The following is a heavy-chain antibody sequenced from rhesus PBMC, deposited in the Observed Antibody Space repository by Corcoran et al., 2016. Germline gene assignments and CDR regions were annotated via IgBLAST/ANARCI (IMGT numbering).Heavy chain of an antibody. D-gene: IGHD4-23*01. CDR2: TSNGRNP. CDR3: ARDRPNTVTTYYAFDF. V-gene: IGHV4-122*02. CDR1: GYSISSGYG. Sequence: QLQLQESGPGLVKPSDTLSLTCAVSGYSISSGYGWSWIRQPPGKGLEWIGYTSNGRNPRYNPSLKSRCTISRDTSKNQFSLRLKSVTAADTAVYYCARDRPNTVTTYYAFDFWGRGLRVTVSS. J-gene: IGHJ3*01.